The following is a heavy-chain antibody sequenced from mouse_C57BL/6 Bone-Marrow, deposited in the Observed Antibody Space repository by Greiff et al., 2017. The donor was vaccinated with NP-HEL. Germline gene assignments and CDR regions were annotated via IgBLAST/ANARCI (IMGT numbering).Heavy chain of an antibody. J-gene: IGHJ1*03. CDR2: IYPGDGDT. Sequence: QVQLKQSGPELVKPGASVKISCKASGYAFSSSWMNWVKQKPGKGLEWIGRIYPGDGDTNYNGKFKGKATLTADKSSSTAYMQLSSRTSEDSAVYFCARSVAWYFDVWGTGTTVTVSS. D-gene: IGHD1-1*02. V-gene: IGHV1-82*01. CDR1: GYAFSSSW. CDR3: ARSVAWYFDV.